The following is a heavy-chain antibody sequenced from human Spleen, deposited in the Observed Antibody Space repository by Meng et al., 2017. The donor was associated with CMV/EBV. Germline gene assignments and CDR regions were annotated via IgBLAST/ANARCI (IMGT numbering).Heavy chain of an antibody. J-gene: IGHJ4*02. CDR3: AREMKVAGEDH. CDR1: RFTFSSYS. Sequence: GGSLRLSCAASRFTFSSYSMNWVRQAPGKGLEWVANIKEDGSEKYDVDSVKGRFTISRDNAKNSVYPQMNGLRAEDTAVYYCAREMKVAGEDHWGQGTLVTVSS. CDR2: IKEDGSEK. D-gene: IGHD3-22*01. V-gene: IGHV3-7*01.